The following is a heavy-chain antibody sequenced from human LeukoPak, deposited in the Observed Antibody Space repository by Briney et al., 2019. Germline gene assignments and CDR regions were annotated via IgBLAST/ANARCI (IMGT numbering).Heavy chain of an antibody. CDR2: IIPIFGTA. CDR1: GGTFSSYA. D-gene: IGHD5-12*01. J-gene: IGHJ4*02. Sequence: SVKVSCKASGGTFSSYAISWVRQAPGQGLEWMGRIIPIFGTANYAQKFQGRVTITTDESTSTAYMELSGLRSEDAAVYYCASGRGAILRYSGYDWTFDYWGQGTLVTVSS. V-gene: IGHV1-69*05. CDR3: ASGRGAILRYSGYDWTFDY.